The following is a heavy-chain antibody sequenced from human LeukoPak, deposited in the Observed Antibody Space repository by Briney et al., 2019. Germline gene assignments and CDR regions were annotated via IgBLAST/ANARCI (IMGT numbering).Heavy chain of an antibody. CDR1: GFTFDDYA. CDR3: ARDRRSSYYFDY. Sequence: GGSLRLSCAASGFTFDDYAMHWVRQAPGKGLEWVSGISWNSGSIGYADSVKGRFTISRDNSKNTLYLQMNSLRAEDTAVYYCARDRRSSYYFDYWGQGTLVTVSS. J-gene: IGHJ4*02. D-gene: IGHD6-6*01. V-gene: IGHV3-9*01. CDR2: ISWNSGSI.